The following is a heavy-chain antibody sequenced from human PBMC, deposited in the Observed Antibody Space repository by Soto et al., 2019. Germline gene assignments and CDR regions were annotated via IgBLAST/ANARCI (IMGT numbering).Heavy chain of an antibody. D-gene: IGHD4-17*01. CDR1: GFTFNTYS. V-gene: IGHV3-33*01. CDR2: IWYDGTQK. J-gene: IGHJ4*02. CDR3: ARAGGTTVTGLWHFDS. Sequence: GGSLRLSCEASGFTFNTYSMHWVRQPPGKGLEWLAAIWYDGTQKYYADSVKGRFIISRDNSKKTLYLEMNSLRAEDTAVYYCARAGGTTVTGLWHFDSWGQGTLVTISS.